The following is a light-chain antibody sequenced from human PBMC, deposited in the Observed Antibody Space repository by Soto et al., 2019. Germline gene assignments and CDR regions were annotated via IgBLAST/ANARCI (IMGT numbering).Light chain of an antibody. CDR3: QRYNAAPFT. Sequence: DIQMTQSPSSLSTSVQDSVTITCRASQVIGKYLAWYQQKPGKVPKLLIQAASTLQSGVPSRFSGSGSGTDFTLTINNLQPEDVATCYCQRYNAAPFTFGPGTKVDIK. CDR1: QVIGKY. V-gene: IGKV1-27*01. J-gene: IGKJ3*01. CDR2: AAS.